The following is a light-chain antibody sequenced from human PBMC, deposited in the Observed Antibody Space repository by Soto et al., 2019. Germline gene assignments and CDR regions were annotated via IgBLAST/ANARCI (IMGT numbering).Light chain of an antibody. J-gene: IGKJ1*01. V-gene: IGKV1-39*01. CDR2: AAS. CDR3: QQSYSTPWT. Sequence: IQMTQSPSSLSASVGDRVTITCRASQSIGSYFNWYQQKPGKAPKLLIYAASALESGVPSRFSGSGSGTDFTLTISSLQPGDFATYYCQQSYSTPWTFGQGTKVDIK. CDR1: QSIGSY.